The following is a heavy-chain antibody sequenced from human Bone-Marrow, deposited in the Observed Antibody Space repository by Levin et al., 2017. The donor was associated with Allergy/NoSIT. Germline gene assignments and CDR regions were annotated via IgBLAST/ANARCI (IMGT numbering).Heavy chain of an antibody. CDR3: ACIRSGRYYGLNV. CDR2: IPYGGNT. J-gene: IGHJ6*02. CDR1: GTSINNFY. Sequence: SETLSLTCTVSGTSINNFYWAWIRQSPGRRLEYIGYIPYGGNTDYNPSLKSRVTISEDTSKNQFSLKLTSVTAADTAIYYCACIRSGRYYGLNVWGQGTTVTVSS. V-gene: IGHV4-59*01. D-gene: IGHD3-10*01.